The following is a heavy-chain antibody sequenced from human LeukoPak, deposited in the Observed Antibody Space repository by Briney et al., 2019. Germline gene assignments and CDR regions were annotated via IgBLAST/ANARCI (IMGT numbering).Heavy chain of an antibody. CDR2: ISGSGGST. D-gene: IGHD3-16*02. CDR1: GFTFSSYA. CDR3: AKASVGPGTGVIVPDY. Sequence: GGSLRLSCAASGFTFSSYAMSWVRQAPGKGLEWVSAISGSGGSTYYAGSVKGRFTISRDNSKNTLNLQMNSLRAEDTAVYYCAKASVGPGTGVIVPDYWGQGTLVTVSS. V-gene: IGHV3-23*01. J-gene: IGHJ4*02.